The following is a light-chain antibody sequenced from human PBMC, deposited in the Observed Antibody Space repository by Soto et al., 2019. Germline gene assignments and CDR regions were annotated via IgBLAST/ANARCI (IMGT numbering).Light chain of an antibody. Sequence: DIVMTQSPDSLAVSLGERATINCKSSQSVLYSSNNKNYLAWYQQKPGQPPKLIIYWASTRESGVPDRFSGSGSGTDFTLTISSLQAEDVAVYYCQQYHSTPQTFGQGTKVEIK. J-gene: IGKJ1*01. CDR2: WAS. V-gene: IGKV4-1*01. CDR1: QSVLYSSNNKNY. CDR3: QQYHSTPQT.